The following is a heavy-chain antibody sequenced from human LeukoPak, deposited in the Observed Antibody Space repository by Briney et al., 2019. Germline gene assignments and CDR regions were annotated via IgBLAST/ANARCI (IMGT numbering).Heavy chain of an antibody. CDR3: ARDFWEFGEVAFGYYYGMDV. J-gene: IGHJ6*02. V-gene: IGHV1-69*13. Sequence: GASVKVSCKASGGTFSSYAISWVRQAPGQGLEWMGGIIPIFGTANYAQKFQGRVTITADESTSTAYMELSSLRSEDTAVYYCARDFWEFGEVAFGYYYGMDVWGQGTTVTVSS. CDR1: GGTFSSYA. D-gene: IGHD3-10*01. CDR2: IIPIFGTA.